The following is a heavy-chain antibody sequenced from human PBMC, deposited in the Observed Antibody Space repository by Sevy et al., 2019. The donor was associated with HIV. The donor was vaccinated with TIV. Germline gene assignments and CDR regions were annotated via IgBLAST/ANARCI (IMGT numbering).Heavy chain of an antibody. CDR1: GFTFSNYA. CDR3: AKKQAGYYDSSGYYYLLGYFDY. V-gene: IGHV3-23*01. CDR2: IFRSGGVT. D-gene: IGHD3-22*01. J-gene: IGHJ4*02. Sequence: GGSLRLSCAASGFTFSNYAMNWVRQAPGKGLEWVSTIFRSGGVTYYADSVKGRFTISRDNSKNTLYLQMNSLRAEDTAVYYCAKKQAGYYDSSGYYYLLGYFDYWGQGTLVTVSS.